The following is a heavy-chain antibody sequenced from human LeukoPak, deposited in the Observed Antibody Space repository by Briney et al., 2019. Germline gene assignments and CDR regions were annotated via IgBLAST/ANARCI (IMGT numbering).Heavy chain of an antibody. CDR2: INHSGIT. V-gene: IGHV4-34*01. D-gene: IGHD3-16*01. CDR3: ANPARDFADSGAITW. CDR1: GVSFSYYY. Sequence: SETLSLTCAVYGVSFSYYYWSWIRQPPGKGLEWIGEINHSGITNYNPSLKSRVTISANTSKNQFSLKLTSVTAADTAVYYCANPARDFADSGAITWWGQGTLVTVSS. J-gene: IGHJ4*02.